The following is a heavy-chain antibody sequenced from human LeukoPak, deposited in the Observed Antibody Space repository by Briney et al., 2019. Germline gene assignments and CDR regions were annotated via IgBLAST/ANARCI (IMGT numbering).Heavy chain of an antibody. CDR3: AREYRHQPD. CDR2: MNPNSGNT. V-gene: IGHV1-8*01. CDR1: GYTFANYD. Sequence: ASVKVSCKASGYTFANYDINWVRQASGQGPEWMGWMNPNSGNTGYAQKFQGRFTMTWDTSISTAYMELSSLRSEDTAMYYCAREYRHQPDWGQGTLVTVSS. J-gene: IGHJ4*02. D-gene: IGHD5-12*01.